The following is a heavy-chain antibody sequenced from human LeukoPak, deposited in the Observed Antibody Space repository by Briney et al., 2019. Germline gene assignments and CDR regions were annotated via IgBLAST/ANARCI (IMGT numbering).Heavy chain of an antibody. Sequence: GGSLRLSCAASGFTFSRYAMHWVRQAPGKGLEWEAVIPYDGSNKYYADSVKGRFTISRDNSKNTLYLQMNSLRAEDTAVYYCAREGCSGGSCYSFDYWGQGTLVTVSS. CDR1: GFTFSRYA. D-gene: IGHD2-15*01. V-gene: IGHV3-30-3*01. J-gene: IGHJ4*02. CDR3: AREGCSGGSCYSFDY. CDR2: IPYDGSNK.